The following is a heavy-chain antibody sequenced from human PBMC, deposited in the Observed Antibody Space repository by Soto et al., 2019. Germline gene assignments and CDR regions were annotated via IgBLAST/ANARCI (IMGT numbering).Heavy chain of an antibody. CDR3: ARPTDFYYYAMDV. Sequence: ASVKVSCKASGYTFTRFGINWVRQAPGQGLEWMGWISGYNGNTNYAQNLQDRVTMTRDTSTSTAYMELRSLRSDDTAVYYCARPTDFYYYAMDVWGQGTTVTVSS. V-gene: IGHV1-18*01. J-gene: IGHJ6*02. CDR2: ISGYNGNT. CDR1: GYTFTRFG.